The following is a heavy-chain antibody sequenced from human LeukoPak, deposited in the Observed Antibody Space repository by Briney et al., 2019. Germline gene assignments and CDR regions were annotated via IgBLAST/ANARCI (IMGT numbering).Heavy chain of an antibody. CDR3: ARDKGITATGTNFDY. J-gene: IGHJ4*02. D-gene: IGHD6-13*01. V-gene: IGHV3-21*01. CDR2: ISSGSSYI. Sequence: GGSLRLSCAASGLTLSNYWMNWVRQAPGKGLEWVSSISSGSSYIYYADSVKGRFTISRDNAKNSLYLQMNSLRAEDTAVYYCARDKGITATGTNFDYWGQGTLVTVSS. CDR1: GLTLSNYW.